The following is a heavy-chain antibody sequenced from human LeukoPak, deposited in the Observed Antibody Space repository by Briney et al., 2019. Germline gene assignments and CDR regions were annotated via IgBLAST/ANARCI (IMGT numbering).Heavy chain of an antibody. D-gene: IGHD2-2*02. V-gene: IGHV3-23*01. CDR3: AKEMGKEYCSSTSCYNAVDY. Sequence: GGSLRLSCGASGFTFNNNAINWVRQAPGKGLEWVSGIGGSGGTTYYADSVKGRFTISRDNSRATVFLQMNSLRAEDTAVYYCAKEMGKEYCSSTSCYNAVDYWGQGTLVTVSS. CDR1: GFTFNNNA. CDR2: IGGSGGTT. J-gene: IGHJ4*02.